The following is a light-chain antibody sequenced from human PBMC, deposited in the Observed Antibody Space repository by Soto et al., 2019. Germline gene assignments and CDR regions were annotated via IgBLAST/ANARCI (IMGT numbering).Light chain of an antibody. CDR1: SSYIGNNY. CDR2: DNN. V-gene: IGLV1-51*01. J-gene: IGLJ2*01. Sequence: QSVLTQSPSVSAAPGQTVTISCSGSSSYIGNNYVSWYQQLPGTAPKLLIYDNNKRPSGIPDRFSGSKSGTSGTLDITGLQTGDEADYYCATWDGSLPGEVFGGGTKLTVL. CDR3: ATWDGSLPGEV.